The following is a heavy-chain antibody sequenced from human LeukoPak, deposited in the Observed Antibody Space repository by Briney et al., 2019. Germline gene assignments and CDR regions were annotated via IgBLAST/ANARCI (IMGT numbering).Heavy chain of an antibody. CDR3: ARDAHSGYDN. CDR1: GFIFSNFA. V-gene: IGHV3-23*01. D-gene: IGHD5-12*01. Sequence: GSLRLSCAASGFIFSNFAISWVRQAPGKGLEWVSAISSSGGSTYYADSVKGRFTISRDNSKNTLYLQMNSLRAEDTAVYYCARDAHSGYDNWGQGTLVTVSS. CDR2: ISSSGGST. J-gene: IGHJ4*02.